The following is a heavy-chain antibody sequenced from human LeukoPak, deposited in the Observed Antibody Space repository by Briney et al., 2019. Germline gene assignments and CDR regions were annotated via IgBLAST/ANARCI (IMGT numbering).Heavy chain of an antibody. CDR3: ATGKYNIGAGFDF. CDR2: THNDGST. Sequence: PGGSLRLSCAASGFSVRSKYMGWVRQAPGKGLEWVSLTHNDGSTYYADSVQGRFIISRDNSENSLYLQMNSLRAEDTAVYYCATGKYNIGAGFDFWGQGTMVTVSS. J-gene: IGHJ3*01. CDR1: GFSVRSKY. V-gene: IGHV3-53*01. D-gene: IGHD1-1*01.